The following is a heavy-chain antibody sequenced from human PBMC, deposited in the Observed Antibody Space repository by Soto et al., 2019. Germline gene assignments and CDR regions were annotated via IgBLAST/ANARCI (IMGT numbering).Heavy chain of an antibody. CDR3: ANSDYSGSSYYFDY. V-gene: IGHV3-23*01. D-gene: IGHD1-26*01. CDR2: ISGSGGST. Sequence: XXSLRLSCAASGFTFSSYAMRWVPQAPGKGLEWVSAISGSGGSTYYAGSVKGRFTISRDNSKNTLYLQMNSLRDEDTAVYYRANSDYSGSSYYFDYWGQGTLVTVSS. J-gene: IGHJ4*02. CDR1: GFTFSSYA.